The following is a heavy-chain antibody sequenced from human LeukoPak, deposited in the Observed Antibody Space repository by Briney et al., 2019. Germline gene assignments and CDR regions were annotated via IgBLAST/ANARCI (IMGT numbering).Heavy chain of an antibody. CDR3: ARETTVTDRAFDY. CDR2: IYYSGST. Sequence: SQTLSLTCTDSGGSISSGGYYWSWIRQHPGKGLEWIGYIYYSGSTYYNPSLKSRVTISVDTSKNQFSLKLSSVTAADTAVYYCARETTVTDRAFDYWGQGTLVTVSS. V-gene: IGHV4-31*03. J-gene: IGHJ4*02. D-gene: IGHD4-17*01. CDR1: GGSISSGGYY.